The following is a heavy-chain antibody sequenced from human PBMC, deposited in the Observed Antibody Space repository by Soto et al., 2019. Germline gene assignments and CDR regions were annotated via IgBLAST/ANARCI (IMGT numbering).Heavy chain of an antibody. CDR1: GYTFTSYG. Sequence: QVQLVQSGAEVKKPGASVKVSCKASGYTFTSYGISWVRQAPGQGLEWMGWISAYNGNTNYAQKLQGRVTMPTDTSTRTAYMALRSLRSDDTAVYYCARGARITMVRGVGWFDPWGQGTLVTVSS. CDR2: ISAYNGNT. J-gene: IGHJ5*02. D-gene: IGHD3-10*01. V-gene: IGHV1-18*01. CDR3: ARGARITMVRGVGWFDP.